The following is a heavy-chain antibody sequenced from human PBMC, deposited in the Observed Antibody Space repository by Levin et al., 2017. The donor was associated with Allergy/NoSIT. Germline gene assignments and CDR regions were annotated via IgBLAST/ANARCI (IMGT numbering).Heavy chain of an antibody. V-gene: IGHV3-23*01. CDR2: ISGSGDST. CDR1: DGSISSYY. CDR3: AKVQGSGWPRHSDS. J-gene: IGHJ4*02. Sequence: ETLSLTCSVSDGSISSYYWSWVRQAPGKGLEWVSAISGSGDSTYYADSVKGRFTISRDNSKNTLYLQMNSLRAEDPAVYYCAKVQGSGWPRHSDSWGQGTLVTVSS. D-gene: IGHD6-19*01.